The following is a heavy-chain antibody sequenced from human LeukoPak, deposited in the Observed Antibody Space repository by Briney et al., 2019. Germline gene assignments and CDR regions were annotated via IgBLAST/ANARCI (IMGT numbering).Heavy chain of an antibody. V-gene: IGHV1-2*02. D-gene: IGHD3-22*01. Sequence: ASVRVSCKTSGYSFTAFYIHWVRQAPGQGLEWMGWIHPRGGDTTYAQKFQGRVTMTRDPSTSTAYLDLSSLRSDDTAVYYCANLHRDSDGYYCVDNWGQGTLVTVSS. CDR3: ANLHRDSDGYYCVDN. CDR2: IHPRGGDT. J-gene: IGHJ4*02. CDR1: GYSFTAFY.